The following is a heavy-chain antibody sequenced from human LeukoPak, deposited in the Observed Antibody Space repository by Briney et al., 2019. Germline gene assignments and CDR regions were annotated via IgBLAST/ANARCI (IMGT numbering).Heavy chain of an antibody. J-gene: IGHJ5*02. D-gene: IGHD6-19*01. CDR1: GILFSNTA. CDR2: ISGGGERA. CDR3: GKDGGQYSSGPEFDP. Sequence: GGSLRLSCAASGILFSNTAMNWARQSPGRGLVWVSAISGGGERAFYADSVKGRFTISRDNSKNILYLQMNSLTANDTAIYYCGKDGGQYSSGPEFDPRGQGALVTVSS. V-gene: IGHV3-23*01.